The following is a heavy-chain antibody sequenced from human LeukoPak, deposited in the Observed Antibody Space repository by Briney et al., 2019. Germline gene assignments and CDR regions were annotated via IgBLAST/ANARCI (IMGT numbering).Heavy chain of an antibody. CDR1: GFTFSSYA. CDR2: ISGSGGST. Sequence: PGGSLRLSCAASGFTFSSYAMSWVRQAPGKGLEWVSAISGSGGSTYYADSVKGRFTISRDNSKNTLYLQMNSLRAEDTAVYYCAKDLGLGSYRSHPVDWAQGTLVTVSS. D-gene: IGHD2-2*01. V-gene: IGHV3-23*01. CDR3: AKDLGLGSYRSHPVD. J-gene: IGHJ4*02.